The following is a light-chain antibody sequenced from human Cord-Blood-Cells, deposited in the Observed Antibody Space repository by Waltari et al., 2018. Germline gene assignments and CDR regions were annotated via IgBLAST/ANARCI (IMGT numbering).Light chain of an antibody. V-gene: IGKV1-39*01. Sequence: DIQMTQSPSSLSASVGDRVPITSRASQSISSYLNWYQQQPGKPPKLLIYAASSLQSGVPSRFSGSGSGTDFTLTISSLQPEDFATYDCQQSYSTPFTFGPGTKVDIK. CDR1: QSISSY. CDR3: QQSYSTPFT. CDR2: AAS. J-gene: IGKJ3*01.